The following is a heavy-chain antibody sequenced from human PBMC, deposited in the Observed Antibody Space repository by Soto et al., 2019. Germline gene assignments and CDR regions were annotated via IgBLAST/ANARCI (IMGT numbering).Heavy chain of an antibody. V-gene: IGHV4-59*08. CDR1: GGSISSYY. J-gene: IGHJ4*02. D-gene: IGHD4-17*01. Sequence: SETLSLTCTVSGGSISSYYWSWIRQPPGKGLEWIGYIYYSGSTNYNPSLKSRVTISVDTSKNQFSLKLSSVTAADTAVYYCARHGGYGDYDAGFDYWGQGTLVTVSS. CDR2: IYYSGST. CDR3: ARHGGYGDYDAGFDY.